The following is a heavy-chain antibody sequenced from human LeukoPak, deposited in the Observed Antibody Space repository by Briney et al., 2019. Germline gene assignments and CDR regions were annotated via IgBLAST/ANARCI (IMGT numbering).Heavy chain of an antibody. Sequence: SETLSLTCTVSGGFISNYYWSWIRQPAGKGLEWIGRLSTDGSTTYNPSLKSRITMSVDTSKNQFSLKLNSVTAADTAVYYCARGSSANWNIFDFWGQGSLVTVSS. V-gene: IGHV4-4*07. CDR2: LSTDGST. J-gene: IGHJ4*02. CDR3: ARGSSANWNIFDF. CDR1: GGFISNYY. D-gene: IGHD1-1*01.